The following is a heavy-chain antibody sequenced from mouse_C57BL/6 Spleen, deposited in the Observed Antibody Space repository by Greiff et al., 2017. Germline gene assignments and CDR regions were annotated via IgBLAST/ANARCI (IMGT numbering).Heavy chain of an antibody. CDR3: TRRAGNWYFDV. D-gene: IGHD3-3*01. Sequence: VKLQESGAELVRPGASVTLSCKASGYTFTDYEMHWVKQTPVHGLEWIGAIDPETGGTAYNQKFKGKAILTADKSSSTAYMELRSLTSEDSAVYYCTRRAGNWYFDVWGTGTTVTVSS. CDR1: GYTFTDYE. J-gene: IGHJ1*03. CDR2: IDPETGGT. V-gene: IGHV1-15*01.